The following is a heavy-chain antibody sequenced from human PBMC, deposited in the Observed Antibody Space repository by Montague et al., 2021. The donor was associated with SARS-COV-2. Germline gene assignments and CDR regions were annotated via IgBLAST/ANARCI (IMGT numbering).Heavy chain of an antibody. CDR2: THYNGTT. D-gene: IGHD2-8*02. V-gene: IGHV4-59*12. CDR3: ARGTAYDHVYY. Sequence: SETLSLTCTASSGSLSGYYWNWIRQPPGKGLEWIGFTHYNGTTKXNPSLKSRLNMSLDTSKNQFSLTLNSVTAADTAIYYCARGTAYDHVYYWGQGAPVTVA. CDR1: SGSLSGYY. J-gene: IGHJ4*02.